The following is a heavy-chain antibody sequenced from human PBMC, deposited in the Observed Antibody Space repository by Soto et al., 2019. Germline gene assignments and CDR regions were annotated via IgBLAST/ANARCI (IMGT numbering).Heavy chain of an antibody. CDR3: ARSQYQELPNGYYYYYMDV. D-gene: IGHD3-10*01. CDR2: IIPILGIA. Sequence: ASVKVSCKASGGTFSSYTISWVRQAPGQGLEWMGRIIPILGIANYAQKFQGRVTITADKSTSTAYMELSSLRSEDTAVYYCARSQYQELPNGYYYYYMDVWGKGTTGTVS. CDR1: GGTFSSYT. J-gene: IGHJ6*03. V-gene: IGHV1-69*02.